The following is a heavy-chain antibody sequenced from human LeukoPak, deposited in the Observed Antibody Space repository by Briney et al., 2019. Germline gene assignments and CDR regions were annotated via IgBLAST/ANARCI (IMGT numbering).Heavy chain of an antibody. D-gene: IGHD4-23*01. CDR1: GFTFNNYA. Sequence: HSGGSLRLSCAASGFTFNNYAMAWVRQAPGRGLEWVSSISDSGGSTNYADSVKGRFTISRDNSKNTLYLQMNSLRAGDTAVYYCARGGVDYGGNSGWYFDLWGRGTLVTVSS. J-gene: IGHJ2*01. CDR2: ISDSGGST. V-gene: IGHV3-23*01. CDR3: ARGGVDYGGNSGWYFDL.